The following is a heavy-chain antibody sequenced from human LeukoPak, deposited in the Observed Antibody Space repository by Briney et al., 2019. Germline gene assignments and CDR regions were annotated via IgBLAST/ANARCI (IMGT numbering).Heavy chain of an antibody. CDR3: ARRGSSWYENFDY. V-gene: IGHV3-33*01. CDR1: GFTFSSYG. CDR2: IWYDGSNK. D-gene: IGHD6-13*01. Sequence: GGSLRLSCAASGFTFSSYGMHWVRQAPGKGLEWVAVIWYDGSNKYYADSVKGRFTISRDNSKNTLYLQMNSLRAEDTAVYYCARRGSSWYENFDYWGQGTLVTVSS. J-gene: IGHJ4*02.